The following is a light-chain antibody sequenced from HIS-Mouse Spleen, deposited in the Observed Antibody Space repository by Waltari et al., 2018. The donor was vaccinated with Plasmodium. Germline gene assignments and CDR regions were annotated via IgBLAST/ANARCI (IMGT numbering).Light chain of an antibody. CDR2: DNN. V-gene: IGLV1-51*01. CDR3: GTWDSSLSAVV. CDR1: RSNIRNNY. J-gene: IGLJ2*01. Sequence: QSVFTQPPSVSAAPGQKVPISCPGTRSNIRNNYVSWYQQLPGTAPKLLIYDNNKRPSGIPDRFSGSKSGTSATLGITGLQTGDEADYYCGTWDSSLSAVVFGGGTKLTVL.